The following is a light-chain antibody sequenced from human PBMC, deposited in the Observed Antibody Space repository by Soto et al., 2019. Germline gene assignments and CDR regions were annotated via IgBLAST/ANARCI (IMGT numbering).Light chain of an antibody. CDR2: WAS. J-gene: IGKJ4*01. Sequence: DIVMTQSPDSLAVSLGERATINCKSSQSVLYSSNNKNYLAWYQQKPGQPPKLLISWASTRESVVPDRFSGSGSAIDFTLTISSLQAEDVAVYYCQQYYSTPLSFGGGTKVEIK. CDR3: QQYYSTPLS. CDR1: QSVLYSSNNKNY. V-gene: IGKV4-1*01.